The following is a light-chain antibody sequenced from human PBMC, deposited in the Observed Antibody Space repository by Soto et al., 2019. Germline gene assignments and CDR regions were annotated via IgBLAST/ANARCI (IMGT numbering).Light chain of an antibody. Sequence: QSVLTQPPSVSGAPGQRVTISCTGSSSNIGTPYDVHWYQQLPGTAPKLLIYGNSNRPSGVPDRFSGSKSGTSASLAITGLQAEDESDYYCQSYDSSRSGYVLFGGGTKLTVL. CDR3: QSYDSSRSGYVL. J-gene: IGLJ2*01. CDR2: GNS. V-gene: IGLV1-40*01. CDR1: SSNIGTPYD.